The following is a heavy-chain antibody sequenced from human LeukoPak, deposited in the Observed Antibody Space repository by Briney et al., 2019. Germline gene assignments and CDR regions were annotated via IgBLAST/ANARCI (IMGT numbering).Heavy chain of an antibody. Sequence: PGGSLRLSCAASGFTFSSYAMHWVRQAPGKGLEWVAVISYDGSNKYYADSVKGRFTISRDNSKNTLYLQMNSLRAEDTAVYYCARDYCSSISCSPGPYYYYGMDVWGQGTTVTVSS. CDR1: GFTFSSYA. CDR3: ARDYCSSISCSPGPYYYYGMDV. D-gene: IGHD2-2*01. V-gene: IGHV3-30-3*01. CDR2: ISYDGSNK. J-gene: IGHJ6*02.